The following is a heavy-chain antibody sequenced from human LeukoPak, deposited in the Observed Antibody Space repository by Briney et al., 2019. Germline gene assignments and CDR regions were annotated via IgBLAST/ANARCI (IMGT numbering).Heavy chain of an antibody. Sequence: GGTLRLSCAASGFTFSSYGMSWVRQAPGKGLEWVSAISGSGGSTYYADSVKGRFTISRDNSKNTLYLQMNSLRAEDTAVYYCANHPYYYGSGSSHDYWGQGTLVTVSS. D-gene: IGHD3-10*01. CDR3: ANHPYYYGSGSSHDY. J-gene: IGHJ4*02. CDR1: GFTFSSYG. V-gene: IGHV3-23*01. CDR2: ISGSGGST.